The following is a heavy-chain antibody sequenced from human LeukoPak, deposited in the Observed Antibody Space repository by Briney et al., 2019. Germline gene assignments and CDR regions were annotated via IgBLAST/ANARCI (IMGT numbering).Heavy chain of an antibody. CDR3: ATSVWPPYYYYYYMDV. V-gene: IGHV1-69*13. CDR2: IIPIFGTA. D-gene: IGHD2-8*01. J-gene: IGHJ6*03. CDR1: GGTFSSYA. Sequence: ASVKVSCKASGGTFSSYAISWVRQAPGQGLEWMGGIIPIFGTANYAQKFQDRVTITADESTSTAYMELSSLRSEDTAVYYCATSVWPPYYYYYYMDVWGKGTTVTVSS.